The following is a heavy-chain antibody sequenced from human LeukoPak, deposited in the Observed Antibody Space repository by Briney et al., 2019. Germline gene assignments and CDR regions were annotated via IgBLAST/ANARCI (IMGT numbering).Heavy chain of an antibody. V-gene: IGHV3-23*01. J-gene: IGHJ4*02. CDR2: ISGSGGST. CDR1: GALSSRSW. Sequence: GGSLRLSCAASGALSSRSWMNWVRQAPGKGLEWVSAISGSGGSTYYADSVKGRFTISRDNSKNTLYLQMNSLRAEDTAVYYCAKTANFDYWGQGTLVTVSS. CDR3: AKTANFDY. D-gene: IGHD2-21*02.